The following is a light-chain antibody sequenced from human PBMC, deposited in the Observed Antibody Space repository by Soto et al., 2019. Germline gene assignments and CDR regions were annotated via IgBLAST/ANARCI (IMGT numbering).Light chain of an antibody. J-gene: IGKJ4*01. CDR3: MQTLHTYIT. V-gene: IGKV2-28*01. CDR1: QSLLHSNGYNY. Sequence: DIVMTQSPLSLPVTPGEPASISCRSSQSLLHSNGYNYLDWYLQKPGQSPQLLIYLGSNRASGVPDRFSGSGSGTDFTLKISRVEAEDAGVYYCMQTLHTYITFGGGTKVEIK. CDR2: LGS.